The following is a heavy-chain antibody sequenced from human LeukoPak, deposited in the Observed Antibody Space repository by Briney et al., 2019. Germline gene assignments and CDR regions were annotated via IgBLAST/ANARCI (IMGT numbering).Heavy chain of an antibody. CDR2: ISWNSGSI. CDR3: AKELIGYYYYGMDV. D-gene: IGHD2-8*01. J-gene: IGHJ6*02. V-gene: IGHV3-9*01. Sequence: PGRSLRLSCAASGFTFHDYAMHWVRQAPGKGLEWDSGISWNSGSIGYADSVKGRFTISRDNAKNSLYLQMNSLRAEDTALYYCAKELIGYYYYGMDVWGQGTTVTVSS. CDR1: GFTFHDYA.